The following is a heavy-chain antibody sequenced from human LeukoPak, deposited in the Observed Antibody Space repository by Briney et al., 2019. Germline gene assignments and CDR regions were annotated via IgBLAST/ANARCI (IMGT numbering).Heavy chain of an antibody. CDR1: GGTFSSYA. CDR3: ARTDIVVVPARNWFDP. CDR2: IIPIFGTA. D-gene: IGHD2-2*01. V-gene: IGHV1-69*05. Sequence: GASVKVSCKASGGTFSSYAISWVRQAPGQGLEWMGGIIPIFGTANYAQKFQGRVTITTDESTSTAYMELNKLRSEDTAVYYCARTDIVVVPARNWFDPWGQGTLVTVSS. J-gene: IGHJ5*02.